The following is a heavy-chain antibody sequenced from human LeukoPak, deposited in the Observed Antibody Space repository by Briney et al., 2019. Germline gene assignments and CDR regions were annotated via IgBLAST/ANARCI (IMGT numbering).Heavy chain of an antibody. D-gene: IGHD6-13*01. CDR3: ARQIASAGTAGFDF. CDR1: GGSISSYY. V-gene: IGHV4-4*07. CDR2: IYSTGST. Sequence: PSETLSLTCTGSGGSISSYYWSWIQQPAGKGLEWIGRIYSTGSTNYNPSLKSRVTMSVDTSKNQFSLRLRSVTAADTAVYYCARQIASAGTAGFDFWGQGALVTVSS. J-gene: IGHJ4*02.